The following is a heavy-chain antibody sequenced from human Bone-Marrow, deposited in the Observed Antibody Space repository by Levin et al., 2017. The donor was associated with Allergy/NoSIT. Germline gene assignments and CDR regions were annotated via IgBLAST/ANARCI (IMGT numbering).Heavy chain of an antibody. V-gene: IGHV4-61*03. J-gene: IGHJ4*02. CDR1: GDSVSSGTYY. CDR3: ARGATSYSGNYFFDY. Sequence: PSETLSLTCSVSGDSVSSGTYYWTWIRQPPGRALEWIGYIFSSGTTNYSPSLQSRVTISRDTSNNHFSLELNSVTAADTATYFCARGATSYSGNYFFDYWGQGTLVTVSS. D-gene: IGHD1-26*01. CDR2: IFSSGTT.